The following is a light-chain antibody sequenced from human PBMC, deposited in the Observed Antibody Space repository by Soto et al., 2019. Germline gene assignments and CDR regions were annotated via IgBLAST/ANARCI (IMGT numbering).Light chain of an antibody. Sequence: QSALTQPASVSGSPGQSITISCTGTSSDVGGYNYVSWYQHHPGTAPKLLIYDVNNRPSGFSDRFSGSKSGNTASLTISGLQTEDEADYYCSSYTSLITVVFGGGTKLTVL. CDR1: SSDVGGYNY. V-gene: IGLV2-14*01. CDR3: SSYTSLITVV. J-gene: IGLJ2*01. CDR2: DVN.